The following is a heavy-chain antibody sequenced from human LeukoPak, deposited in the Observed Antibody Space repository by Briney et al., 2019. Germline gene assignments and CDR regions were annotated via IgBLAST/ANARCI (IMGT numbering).Heavy chain of an antibody. CDR1: GFTFSSYA. Sequence: GGSLRLSCAASGFTFSSYAMSWVRQAPGKGLEWVSAISGSGGSTYYADSVKGRFTISRDNSKNTLYLQMNSLRAEDTAVYYCAKEGVRRRLERVYCSSTSCYNGFDYWGQGTLVTVSS. D-gene: IGHD2-2*02. CDR3: AKEGVRRRLERVYCSSTSCYNGFDY. V-gene: IGHV3-23*01. CDR2: ISGSGGST. J-gene: IGHJ4*02.